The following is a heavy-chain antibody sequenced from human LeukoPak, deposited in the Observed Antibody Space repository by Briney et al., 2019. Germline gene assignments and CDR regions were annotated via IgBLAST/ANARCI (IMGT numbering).Heavy chain of an antibody. J-gene: IGHJ4*02. V-gene: IGHV4-34*01. CDR3: ARDFGSSIEYYFED. D-gene: IGHD6-19*01. Sequence: SETLSLTCAVYGGSFSGYYWSWIRQPPGKGLEWIGEINHSGSTNYNPSLKSRVTISVDTSKNQFSLKLSSVTAADTAVYYCARDFGSSIEYYFEDWGQGILVTVSS. CDR2: INHSGST. CDR1: GGSFSGYY.